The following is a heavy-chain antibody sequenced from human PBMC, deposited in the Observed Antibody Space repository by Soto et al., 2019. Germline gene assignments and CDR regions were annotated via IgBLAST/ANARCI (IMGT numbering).Heavy chain of an antibody. CDR3: ARGRIAVAQYLDY. CDR2: ISSSSSYI. V-gene: IGHV3-21*01. J-gene: IGHJ4*02. CDR1: GFTFSSYS. D-gene: IGHD6-19*01. Sequence: PGGSLRLSCAASGFTFSSYSMNWVRQAPGKGLEWVSSISSSSSYIYYADSVKGRFTISRDNAKNSLYLQMNSLRAEDTAVYYCARGRIAVAQYLDYWGQGTLVTVSS.